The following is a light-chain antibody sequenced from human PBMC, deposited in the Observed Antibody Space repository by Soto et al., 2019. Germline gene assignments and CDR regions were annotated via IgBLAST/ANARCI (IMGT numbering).Light chain of an antibody. V-gene: IGLV1-51*01. Sequence: QSVLTQPPSVSAAPGQKVTISCSGSSSNIGNNYVSWYQQLPGTAPKLLLYENNKRTSGLPDRLSGSKSGTSHKLGITGIQTGDEPDYFCAAWDDRLNDYVLGTGTKVTVL. CDR1: SSNIGNNY. CDR3: AAWDDRLNDYV. CDR2: ENN. J-gene: IGLJ1*01.